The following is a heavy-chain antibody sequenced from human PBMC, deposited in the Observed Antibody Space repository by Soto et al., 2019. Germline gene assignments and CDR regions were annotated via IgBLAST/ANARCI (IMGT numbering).Heavy chain of an antibody. CDR3: ATVDTAMVTSPWGMDV. CDR1: GGTFSSYA. Sequence: SVKVSCKASGGTFSSYAISWVRQAPGQGLEWMGGIIPIFGTANYAQKFQGRVTITADESTSTAYMELSSLRSEDTAVYYCATVDTAMVTSPWGMDVWGQGTTVTVS. CDR2: IIPIFGTA. V-gene: IGHV1-69*13. D-gene: IGHD5-18*01. J-gene: IGHJ6*02.